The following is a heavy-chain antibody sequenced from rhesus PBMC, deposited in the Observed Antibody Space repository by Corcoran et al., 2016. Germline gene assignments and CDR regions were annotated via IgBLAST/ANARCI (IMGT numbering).Heavy chain of an antibody. CDR2: IYGSSTST. V-gene: IGHV4S10*01. CDR3: AREDSSGWSHGLDS. CDR1: GGSISSNY. J-gene: IGHJ6*01. D-gene: IGHD6S26*01. Sequence: QLQLQESGPGLVKPSETLSVTCAVSGGSISSNYWSWIRQPPGKGLEWIGYIYGSSTSTNYNPSLKSRVTISKDTSKNQFSLKLSAVTAADTAVYYCAREDSSGWSHGLDSWGQGVVVTVSS.